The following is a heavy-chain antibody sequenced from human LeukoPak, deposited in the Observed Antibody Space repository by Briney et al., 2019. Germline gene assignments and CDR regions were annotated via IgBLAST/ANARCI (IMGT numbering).Heavy chain of an antibody. V-gene: IGHV1-18*01. CDR2: ISAYNGNT. CDR3: ARDILRYCSSTSCSLINFDY. J-gene: IGHJ4*02. CDR1: GYTFTSYG. Sequence: ASVKVSCKASGYTFTSYGISWVRQAPGQGLEWMGWISAYNGNTNYAQKLQGRVTMTTDTSTSTAYMELRSLRSDDTAVYYCARDILRYCSSTSCSLINFDYWGQGTLVTVSS. D-gene: IGHD2-2*01.